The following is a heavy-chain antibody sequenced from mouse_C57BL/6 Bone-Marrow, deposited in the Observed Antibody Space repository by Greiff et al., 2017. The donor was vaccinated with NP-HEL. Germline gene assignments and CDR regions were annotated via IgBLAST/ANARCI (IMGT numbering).Heavy chain of an antibody. J-gene: IGHJ2*01. Sequence: EVKLVESGGGLVQPGESLKLSCESNEYEFPSHDMSWVRKTPEKRLELVAAINSDGGSTYYPDTMERRFIISRDNTKKTLYLHMSSLRSEDTALYYCARRMVTTWGYFDYWGQGTTLTVSS. CDR3: ARRMVTTWGYFDY. V-gene: IGHV5-2*03. D-gene: IGHD2-3*01. CDR2: INSDGGST. CDR1: EYEFPSHD.